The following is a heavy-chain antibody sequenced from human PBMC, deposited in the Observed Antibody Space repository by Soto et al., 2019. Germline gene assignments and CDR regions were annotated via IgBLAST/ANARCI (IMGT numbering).Heavy chain of an antibody. D-gene: IGHD3-10*01. CDR3: ATDRGGGGY. CDR1: GFTVSNNY. CDR2: IYSGGYT. Sequence: EVQLVESGGGLIQPGGSLRLSCAVSGFTVSNNYMSWVRQAPGKGLEGVSVIYSGGYTAYGDSVKGRFTISRDNSKNTQFLQRNGRRAADSVFDDWATDRGGGGYWGQGTLVTVSS. J-gene: IGHJ4*02. V-gene: IGHV3-53*01.